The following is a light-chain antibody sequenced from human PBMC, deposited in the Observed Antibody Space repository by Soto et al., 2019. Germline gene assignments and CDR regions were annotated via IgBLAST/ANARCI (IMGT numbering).Light chain of an antibody. CDR1: QGISTY. CDR3: QQATSFPRT. Sequence: DIQMTQSPSSLSASVGDRVTITCRASQGISTYLNWYQQKPGKAPKLLIYAASTLQGGVPSRFSGSGSGTEFTLTISSLQPEDFATYYCQQATSFPRTFGQGTKVDNK. CDR2: AAS. V-gene: IGKV1-12*01. J-gene: IGKJ1*01.